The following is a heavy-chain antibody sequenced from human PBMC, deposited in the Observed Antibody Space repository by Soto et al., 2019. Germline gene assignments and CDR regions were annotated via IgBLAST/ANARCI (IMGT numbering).Heavy chain of an antibody. J-gene: IGHJ5*02. CDR3: ARDIWFGELLSYYNWFDP. Sequence: SETLSLTCTVSGGSVSSGSYYWSWIRQPPGKGLEWIGYIYYSGSTNYNPSLKSRVTISVDTSKNQFSLKLSSVTAADTAVYYCARDIWFGELLSYYNWFDPWGQGTLVTVSS. D-gene: IGHD3-10*01. CDR1: GGSVSSGSYY. CDR2: IYYSGST. V-gene: IGHV4-61*01.